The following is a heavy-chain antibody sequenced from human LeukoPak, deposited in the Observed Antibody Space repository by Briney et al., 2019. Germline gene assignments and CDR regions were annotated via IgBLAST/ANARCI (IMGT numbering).Heavy chain of an antibody. V-gene: IGHV3-74*01. CDR2: ISGDGSMT. D-gene: IGHD6-6*01. CDR1: GFSLRSYW. J-gene: IGHJ4*02. Sequence: PGGSLRLSCAVSGFSLRSYWKHWVRQAPGKGLVWVSRISGDGSMTNYADSVKGRFTISRDNAKNTMYLQMNSLRAEDTAVYYCARYSSSSGGASHYFDYWGQGTLVTVSS. CDR3: ARYSSSSGGASHYFDY.